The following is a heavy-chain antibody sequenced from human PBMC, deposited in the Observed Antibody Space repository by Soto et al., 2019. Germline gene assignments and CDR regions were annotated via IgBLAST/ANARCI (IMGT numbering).Heavy chain of an antibody. V-gene: IGHV4-30-4*01. J-gene: IGHJ4*02. CDR3: ARVGGFGATTIDY. CDR2: IYDSGST. CDR1: GGSISSGDYY. D-gene: IGHD3-10*01. Sequence: QVQLQESGPGLVKPSQTLSLTCTVSGGSISSGDYYWSWIRQPPGNGLEWIGYIYDSGSTYYNPSLKSRVTISVDTSKNQFSLKLRSVTAADTAVYYCARVGGFGATTIDYWGQGTLVTVSS.